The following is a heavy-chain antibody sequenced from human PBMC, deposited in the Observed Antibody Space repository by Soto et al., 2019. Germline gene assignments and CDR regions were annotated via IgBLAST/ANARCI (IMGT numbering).Heavy chain of an antibody. D-gene: IGHD3-10*01. J-gene: IGHJ6*01. CDR1: GFTFSSYS. V-gene: IGHV3-48*02. Sequence: PGGALRLSCAASGFTFSSYSMNWVRQAPGKGLEWVSYISSSSSTIYYADSVKGRFTISRDNAKNSLYLQMNSLRDEDTAVYYCAREGSESYYHDYYYYGMDVWGQGTTGTVAS. CDR2: ISSSSSTI. CDR3: AREGSESYYHDYYYYGMDV.